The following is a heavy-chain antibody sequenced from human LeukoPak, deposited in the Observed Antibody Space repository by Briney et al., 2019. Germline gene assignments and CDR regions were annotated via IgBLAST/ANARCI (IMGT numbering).Heavy chain of an antibody. V-gene: IGHV4-34*01. CDR1: GGSFSGYY. D-gene: IGHD1-14*01. CDR2: INHSGST. CDR3: ERGRKSARTWFDP. J-gene: IGHJ5*02. Sequence: SETLSLTCAVYGGSFSGYYWSWIRQPPGKGLEWIGEINHSGSTNYNPCLKSRVTISVDTSKIQFSLKLSSVTAADKAVYYCERGRKSARTWFDPWGQGTLVTVSS.